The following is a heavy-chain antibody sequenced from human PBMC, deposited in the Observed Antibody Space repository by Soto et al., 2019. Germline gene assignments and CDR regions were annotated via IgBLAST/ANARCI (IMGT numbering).Heavy chain of an antibody. V-gene: IGHV1-46*03. CDR1: GYTYTSYY. CDR2: INPSGGST. Sequence: ASVKGSCKASGYTYTSYYMHWVRQAPGQGLEWMGIINPSGGSTSYAQKFQGRVTMTRDTSTSTVYMELSSLRPEDTAVYYCARSADSMAAYEYYMDVWGKGTPVTVPS. J-gene: IGHJ6*03. CDR3: ARSADSMAAYEYYMDV. D-gene: IGHD2-2*01.